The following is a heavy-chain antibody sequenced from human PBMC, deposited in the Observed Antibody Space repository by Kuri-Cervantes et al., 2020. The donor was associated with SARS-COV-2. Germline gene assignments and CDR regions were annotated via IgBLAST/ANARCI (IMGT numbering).Heavy chain of an antibody. Sequence: GGSLRLSCAASGFTVSSNYMSWVRQAPGKGLEWVSVIYSGGSTYYADSVKGRFTISRDNSKNTLYLQMNSLRAEDTAVYYCAREKYYYDSSGLGGGEDYYYGMDVWGQGTTVTVSS. V-gene: IGHV3-53*01. CDR2: IYSGGST. CDR3: AREKYYYDSSGLGGGEDYYYGMDV. J-gene: IGHJ6*02. CDR1: GFTVSSNY. D-gene: IGHD3-22*01.